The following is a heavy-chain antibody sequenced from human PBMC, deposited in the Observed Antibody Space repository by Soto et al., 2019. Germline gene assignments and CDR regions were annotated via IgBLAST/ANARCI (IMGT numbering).Heavy chain of an antibody. Sequence: QVQLVQSGAEVKKPGASVKVSCKASGYTFTSYGISWVRQAPGQGLEWMGWISAYNGNTNYAQKLQGRVTMTTDTAXRTAYRELRSLRSDDTAVYYCARDPPTIASAGREDYWGQGTLVTVSS. V-gene: IGHV1-18*01. J-gene: IGHJ4*02. D-gene: IGHD6-13*01. CDR2: ISAYNGNT. CDR3: ARDPPTIASAGREDY. CDR1: GYTFTSYG.